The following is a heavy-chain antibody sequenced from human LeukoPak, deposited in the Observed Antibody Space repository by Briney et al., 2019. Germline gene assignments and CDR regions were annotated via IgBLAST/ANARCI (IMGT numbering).Heavy chain of an antibody. CDR3: VRDLSRSSGSFSQLSFD. CDR1: GFTFSNYL. D-gene: IGHD1-26*01. Sequence: GGSLRVSFAASGFTFSNYLMRRGRQAPGKGLEWVANIKEDGSEKYYVDSVKGRFTISRDNAKHSLYLPMDALTVDDTAVYYCVRDLSRSSGSFSQLSFD. J-gene: IGHJ4*01. CDR2: IKEDGSEK. V-gene: IGHV3-7*01.